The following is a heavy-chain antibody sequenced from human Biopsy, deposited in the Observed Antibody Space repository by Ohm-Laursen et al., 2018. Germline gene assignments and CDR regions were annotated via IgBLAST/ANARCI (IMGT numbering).Heavy chain of an antibody. CDR3: ARDPLNGHRHFDY. V-gene: IGHV1-2*02. D-gene: IGHD2-8*01. J-gene: IGHJ4*02. CDR1: SCTFADYN. CDR2: INCKTGAT. Sequence: ASVKVSCKASSCTFADYNIHWMRQAPGQGLEWLGYINCKTGATNYAQKFQGTVTMTRDTSISTAYLALGSLRSADTAIYYCARDPLNGHRHFDYWGQGSLVTVSS.